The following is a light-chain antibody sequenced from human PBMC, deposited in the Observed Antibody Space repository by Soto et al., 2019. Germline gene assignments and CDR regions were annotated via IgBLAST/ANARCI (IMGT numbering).Light chain of an antibody. CDR3: MQGTHWPPRT. CDR2: KAS. CDR1: KTFFSVVGNAS. V-gene: IGKV2-30*01. Sequence: DVVLTQSPLSLPVILGRRPSISCSSSKTFFSVVGNASWNWFLKRPGQSPRRLIYKASKRDSGVPDRFSGSGSGTDFTLKISGVEAEDVGVYYCMQGTHWPPRTFGQGTKLEIK. J-gene: IGKJ2*01.